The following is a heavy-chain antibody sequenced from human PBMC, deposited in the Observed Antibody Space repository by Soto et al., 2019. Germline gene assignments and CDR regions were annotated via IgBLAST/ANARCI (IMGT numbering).Heavy chain of an antibody. D-gene: IGHD3-10*01. J-gene: IGHJ4*02. CDR3: AKGFYGSGSYYNERAFDS. CDR2: ISGSGDFT. Sequence: GGSLRLSCAASGFTFSNYAVSWVRQTPGKGLEWVSVISGSGDFTYYADSVKGRFTISRDNPKNTIYLQMNSLRAEDTAVYYCAKGFYGSGSYYNERAFDSWGQGT. CDR1: GFTFSNYA. V-gene: IGHV3-23*01.